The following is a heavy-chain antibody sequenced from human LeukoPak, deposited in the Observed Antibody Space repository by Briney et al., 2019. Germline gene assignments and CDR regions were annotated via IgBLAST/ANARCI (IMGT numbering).Heavy chain of an antibody. J-gene: IGHJ6*02. CDR2: IYHSGST. CDR3: ARSETAPFYYYYGMDV. V-gene: IGHV4-4*02. D-gene: IGHD2-21*02. Sequence: SGTLSLTCAVSGGSISSSNWWSWVRQPPGKRLEWIGEIYHSGSTNYNPSLKSRVTISVDKSKNQFSLKLSSVTAADTAVYYCARSETAPFYYYYGMDVWGQRTTVTVSS. CDR1: GGSISSSNW.